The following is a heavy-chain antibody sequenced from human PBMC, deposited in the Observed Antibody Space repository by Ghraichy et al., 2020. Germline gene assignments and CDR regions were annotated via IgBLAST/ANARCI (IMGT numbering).Heavy chain of an antibody. J-gene: IGHJ4*02. CDR3: AKDPYFDY. CDR1: GFTFSSSG. V-gene: IGHV3-30*18. CDR2: ISYAGSNK. Sequence: GGSLRLSCTASGFTFSSSGMHWVRQAPGKGLEWVAVISYAGSNKYYADSVKGRFTISRDNSKNTLYLQMNSLRAEDTAVYYCAKDPYFDYWGQGTLVTVSS.